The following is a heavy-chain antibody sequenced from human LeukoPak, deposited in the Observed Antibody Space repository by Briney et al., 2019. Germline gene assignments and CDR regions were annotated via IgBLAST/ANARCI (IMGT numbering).Heavy chain of an antibody. CDR2: ISSSSSYI. D-gene: IGHD3-10*01. CDR1: GFTFSHYG. Sequence: GGSLRLSCAASGFTFSHYGMHWVRQAPGKGLEWVSSISSSSSYIYYADSVKGRFTISRDNAKNSLYLQMNSLRAEDTAVYYCASSYLGYYGSGSDRYNWFDPWGQGTLVTVSS. CDR3: ASSYLGYYGSGSDRYNWFDP. J-gene: IGHJ5*02. V-gene: IGHV3-21*01.